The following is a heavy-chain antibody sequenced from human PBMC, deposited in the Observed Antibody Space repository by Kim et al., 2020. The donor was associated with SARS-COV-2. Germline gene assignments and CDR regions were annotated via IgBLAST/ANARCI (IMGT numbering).Heavy chain of an antibody. V-gene: IGHV3-30*04. D-gene: IGHD3-16*01. CDR3: ARDSLGATTKYYFHY. Sequence: GGSLRLSCAASGFTFSSYAMHWVRQAPGKGLEWVAVISYDGRNKYYADSAKGRFTISRANPKNTLYLQMYSLRAEDTAVYYCARDSLGATTKYYFHYWGQRTLVTVSS. J-gene: IGHJ4*02. CDR2: ISYDGRNK. CDR1: GFTFSSYA.